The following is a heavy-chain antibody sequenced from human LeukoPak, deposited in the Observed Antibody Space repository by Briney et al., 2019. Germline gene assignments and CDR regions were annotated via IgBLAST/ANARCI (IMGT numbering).Heavy chain of an antibody. Sequence: TGGSLRLSCAASGFTVSSHYMSWVRQAPGKGLEWVSVIYSGGRTYYADSVKGRFTISRDNSMNTLYLQMNSLGVEDTAVYYCARARDYGDYENWGQGTLVTVSS. CDR1: GFTVSSHY. CDR3: ARARDYGDYEN. D-gene: IGHD4-17*01. CDR2: IYSGGRT. J-gene: IGHJ4*02. V-gene: IGHV3-53*01.